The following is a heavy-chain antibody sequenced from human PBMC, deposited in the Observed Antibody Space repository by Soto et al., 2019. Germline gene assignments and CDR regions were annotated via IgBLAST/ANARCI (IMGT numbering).Heavy chain of an antibody. CDR2: ISYDGSNK. V-gene: IGHV3-30*19. J-gene: IGHJ4*02. CDR1: GFTFISYG. CDR3: ARDANWNWGYFDY. D-gene: IGHD1-1*01. Sequence: GSLTLSCAASGFTFISYGMHWVRQAPGKGLEWVAIISYDGSNKYYADSVKGRFTISRDNSKNTLYLQMNSLRAEDTAVYYCARDANWNWGYFDYWGQGTLVTVSS.